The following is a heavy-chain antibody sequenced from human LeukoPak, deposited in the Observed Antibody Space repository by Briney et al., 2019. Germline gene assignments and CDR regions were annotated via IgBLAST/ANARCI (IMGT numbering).Heavy chain of an antibody. Sequence: SVKVSCKASGGTFSSYAISWVRQAPGQGLEWMGGIIPIFGTANYAQKFQGRVTITTDESTSTAYMELSSLRSDDTAVYYCARVLGILATIHNYWGQGTLVTVSS. CDR2: IIPIFGTA. D-gene: IGHD5-12*01. J-gene: IGHJ4*02. CDR3: ARVLGILATIHNY. V-gene: IGHV1-69*05. CDR1: GGTFSSYA.